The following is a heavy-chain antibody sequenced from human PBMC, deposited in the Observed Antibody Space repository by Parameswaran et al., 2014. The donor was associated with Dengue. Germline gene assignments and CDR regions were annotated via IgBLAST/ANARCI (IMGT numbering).Heavy chain of an antibody. CDR2: IYYSGST. CDR3: ARVREITLLNWFDP. D-gene: IGHD1-20*01. Sequence: ASETLSLTCTVSGGSISSYYWSWIRQPPGKGLEWIGYIYYSGSTNYNPSLKSRVTISVDTSKNQFSLKLSSVTAADTAVYYCARVREITLLNWFDPWGQGTLVTVSS. J-gene: IGHJ5*02. CDR1: GGSISSYY. V-gene: IGHV4-59*13.